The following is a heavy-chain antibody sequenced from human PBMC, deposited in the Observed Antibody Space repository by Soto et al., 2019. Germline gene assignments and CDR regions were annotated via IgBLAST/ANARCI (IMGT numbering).Heavy chain of an antibody. CDR3: PCWIAARFS. Sequence: EAQLVESGGDLVQPGGSLRLSCAASGFTLSDHYMDWVRQAPGKGLEWVARTKNRSQRYTIEYAASVKGRFTISRDDSKNSLLLQMNSLKSDDTAVYYCPCWIAARFSWGQGTLVTVAS. J-gene: IGHJ4*02. D-gene: IGHD6-6*01. V-gene: IGHV3-72*01. CDR1: GFTLSDHY. CDR2: TKNRSQRYTI.